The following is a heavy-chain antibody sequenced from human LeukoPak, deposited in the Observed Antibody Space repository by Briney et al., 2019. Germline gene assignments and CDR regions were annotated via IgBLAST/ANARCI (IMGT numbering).Heavy chain of an antibody. CDR3: ARRPSKYYDILTGYYGSEFDY. D-gene: IGHD3-9*01. CDR2: FDPEDGET. V-gene: IGHV1-24*01. CDR1: GYTLTELS. J-gene: IGHJ4*02. Sequence: ASVKVSCKVSGYTLTELSMHWVRQAPGKGLEWMGGFDPEDGETIYAQKFQGRVTMTRNTSISTAYMELSSLRSEDTAVYYCARRPSKYYDILTGYYGSEFDYWGQGTLVTVSS.